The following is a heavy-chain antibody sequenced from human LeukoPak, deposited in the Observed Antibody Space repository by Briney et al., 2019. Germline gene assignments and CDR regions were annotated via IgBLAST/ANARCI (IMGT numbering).Heavy chain of an antibody. J-gene: IGHJ6*03. CDR2: ISGSGGYT. Sequence: GGSLRLSCAASGFTFSSYGMIWVRQAPGKGLEWVSAISGSGGYTYYADSVKGRFTISRDNSKNTLYLQMISLRADDTALYYCAKDGRSGNYWNYYYYMDVWGKGTTVTISS. CDR1: GFTFSSYG. V-gene: IGHV3-23*01. CDR3: AKDGRSGNYWNYYYYMDV. D-gene: IGHD3-10*01.